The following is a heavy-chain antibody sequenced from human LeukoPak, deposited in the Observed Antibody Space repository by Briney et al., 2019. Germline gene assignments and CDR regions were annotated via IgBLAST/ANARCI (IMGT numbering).Heavy chain of an antibody. CDR2: IGYDGSTK. J-gene: IGHJ4*02. CDR3: ARDIDTAMVTAAYFDH. CDR1: GFTFSHYA. Sequence: PGRSLRLSCAASGFTFSHYAMHWVRQAPGKGLEWVAVIGYDGSTKKYADSVKGRFTVSRDNSKNTLYLQMSSLRPEDTAVYFCARDIDTAMVTAAYFDHWGQGTLVTVSS. D-gene: IGHD5-18*01. V-gene: IGHV3-30*04.